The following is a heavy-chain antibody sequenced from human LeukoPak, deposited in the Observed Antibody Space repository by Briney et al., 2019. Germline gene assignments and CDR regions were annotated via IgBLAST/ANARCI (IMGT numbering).Heavy chain of an antibody. J-gene: IGHJ4*02. CDR2: INHNGNVN. CDR1: GFTFSSYW. Sequence: GGSLRLSCAASGFTFSSYWMNWARQAPGKGLEWVASINHNGNVNYYVDSVKGRFTISRDNAKNSLYLQMSNLGAEDTAVYYCAALVMSGWYFDYWGQGTLVTVSS. V-gene: IGHV3-7*03. D-gene: IGHD6-19*01. CDR3: AALVMSGWYFDY.